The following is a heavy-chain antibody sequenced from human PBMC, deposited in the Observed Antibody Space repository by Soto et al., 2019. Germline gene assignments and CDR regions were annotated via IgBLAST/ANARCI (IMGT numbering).Heavy chain of an antibody. V-gene: IGHV4-31*03. Sequence: QVQLQESGPGLVKSAQTLSLTCTVSGGSISSSGYYWTWMRRLPGKGLEWIGYIYYTGFTNYNPSLRSRLNMSLDTSENQFSLSLGSLSAADTAVYYCARMGGLGVTYFGRDIFADSWGQGTLVTVSS. CDR2: IYYTGFT. D-gene: IGHD3-3*01. CDR1: GGSISSSGYY. J-gene: IGHJ4*02. CDR3: ARMGGLGVTYFGRDIFADS.